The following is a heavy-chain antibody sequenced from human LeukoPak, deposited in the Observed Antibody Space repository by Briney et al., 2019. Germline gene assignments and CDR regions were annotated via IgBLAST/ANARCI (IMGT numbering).Heavy chain of an antibody. V-gene: IGHV3-21*01. D-gene: IGHD2-15*01. Sequence: GGSLRLSCAASGFTFSSYSMNWVRQAPGKGLEWVSSISSSSSNIYYADSVKGRFTISRDNAKNSLYLQMNSLRAEDTAVYYCARGITQPCSGAKCVAGPRYFDYWGQGTLVTVSS. J-gene: IGHJ4*02. CDR2: ISSSSSNI. CDR1: GFTFSSYS. CDR3: ARGITQPCSGAKCVAGPRYFDY.